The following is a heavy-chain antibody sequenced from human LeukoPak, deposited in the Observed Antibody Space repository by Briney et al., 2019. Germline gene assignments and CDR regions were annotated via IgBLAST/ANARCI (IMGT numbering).Heavy chain of an antibody. J-gene: IGHJ3*02. CDR2: IYPGDSDT. V-gene: IGHV5-51*01. D-gene: IGHD1-26*01. Sequence: GESLKISCKGSGYSFTSYWIGWVRQMPGKGLEWMGIIYPGDSDTRYSPSFQGQVTISADKSISTAYLQWSSLKASDTAMYYCARGPRGGELLDAFDIWGQGTMVTVSS. CDR3: ARGPRGGELLDAFDI. CDR1: GYSFTSYW.